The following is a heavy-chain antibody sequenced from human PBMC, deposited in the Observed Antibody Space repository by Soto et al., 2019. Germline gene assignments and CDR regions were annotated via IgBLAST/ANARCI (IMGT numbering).Heavy chain of an antibody. V-gene: IGHV1-18*01. J-gene: IGHJ4*02. D-gene: IGHD2-15*01. Sequence: QVQLVQSGAEVKKPGASVKVSCKASGYTFTSYGISWVRQAPGQGLEWMGWISAYNGNTNYAQKLQGRVTMTTDTYTSTAYMELRSLRSDDTAVYYCARDWEDIVVVVAATPLDYWGQGTLVTVSS. CDR2: ISAYNGNT. CDR3: ARDWEDIVVVVAATPLDY. CDR1: GYTFTSYG.